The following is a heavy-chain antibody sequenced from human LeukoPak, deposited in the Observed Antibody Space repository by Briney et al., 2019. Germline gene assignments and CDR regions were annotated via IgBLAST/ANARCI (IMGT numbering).Heavy chain of an antibody. CDR2: ISGSGGST. J-gene: IGHJ5*02. D-gene: IGHD6-19*01. CDR1: GFTFSSYA. Sequence: PGGSLRLSCAASGFTFSSYAMSWVRQAPGKGLEWVSAISGSGGSTYYADPVKGRFTISRDNSKNTLYLQMNSLRAEDTAVYYCAKAQAVAGGRWFDPWGQGTLVTVSS. V-gene: IGHV3-23*01. CDR3: AKAQAVAGGRWFDP.